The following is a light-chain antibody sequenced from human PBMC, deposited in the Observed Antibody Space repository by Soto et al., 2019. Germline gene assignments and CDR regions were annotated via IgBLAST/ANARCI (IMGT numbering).Light chain of an antibody. Sequence: QSVLAQPPSVSAAPGQRVTISCSGSSSNIGGNSVSWYQQLPGTAPKLLIYDDDKRPSGIPDRFSGSKSGTSATLGITGFQTGDEADHYCGSWDSSLSDYVFGTGTRSQS. J-gene: IGLJ1*01. CDR3: GSWDSSLSDYV. CDR1: SSNIGGNS. V-gene: IGLV1-51*01. CDR2: DDD.